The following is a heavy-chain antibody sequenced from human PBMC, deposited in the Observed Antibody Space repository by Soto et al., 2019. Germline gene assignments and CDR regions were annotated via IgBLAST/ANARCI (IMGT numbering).Heavy chain of an antibody. CDR2: INSDGSST. D-gene: IGHD6-19*01. CDR3: ARGAGGAGAPAGWFDP. CDR1: GFTFSSYW. Sequence: GGSLRLSCAASGFTFSSYWMHWVRQAPGKGLVWVSRINSDGSSTSYADSVKGRFTISRDNAKNTLYLQMNSLRAEDTAVYYWARGAGGAGAPAGWFDPWGQGTLVTVSS. V-gene: IGHV3-74*01. J-gene: IGHJ5*02.